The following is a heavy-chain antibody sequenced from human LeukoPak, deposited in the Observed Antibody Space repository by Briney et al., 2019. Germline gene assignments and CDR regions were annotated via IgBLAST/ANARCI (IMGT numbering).Heavy chain of an antibody. J-gene: IGHJ1*01. CDR2: ISAYNGNT. V-gene: IGHV1-18*01. D-gene: IGHD2-15*01. CDR3: ARDSADCSGGSCYSAEYFQH. Sequence: WASVKVSCKASGYTFNDYGVNWVRQAPGQGLEWMGRISAYNGNTNYAQKVQGRVTMTTDTSTSTAYMGLRNLTSDDTAVYYCARDSADCSGGSCYSAEYFQHWGQGTLVTVSS. CDR1: GYTFNDYG.